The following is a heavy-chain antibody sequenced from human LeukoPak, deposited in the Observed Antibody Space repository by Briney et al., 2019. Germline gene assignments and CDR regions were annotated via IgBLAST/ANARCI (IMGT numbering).Heavy chain of an antibody. J-gene: IGHJ4*02. D-gene: IGHD3-22*01. CDR2: ISGSGGST. V-gene: IGHV3-23*01. CDR3: AKGYYDSSGYYYVGGFLLDY. Sequence: GGSLRLSCAASGFTFSSSAMNWVRQAPGKGLEWVSAISGSGGSTYYADSVKGRFTISRDNSKNTLYLQMNSLRAEDTAVYYCAKGYYDSSGYYYVGGFLLDYWGQGTLVTVSS. CDR1: GFTFSSSA.